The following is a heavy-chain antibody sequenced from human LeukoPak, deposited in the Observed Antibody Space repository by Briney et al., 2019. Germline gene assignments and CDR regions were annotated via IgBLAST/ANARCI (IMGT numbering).Heavy chain of an antibody. J-gene: IGHJ5*02. CDR1: GGSISSYY. CDR3: ARVGVYYDILTGYRGDWFDP. Sequence: PSETLSLTCTVSGGSISSYYWSWIRQPPGKGLEWIGYIYYSGSTNYNPSLKSRVTISVDTSKNQFSLKLSSVTAADTAVYYCARVGVYYDILTGYRGDWFDPWGQGTLVTVSS. D-gene: IGHD3-9*01. V-gene: IGHV4-59*01. CDR2: IYYSGST.